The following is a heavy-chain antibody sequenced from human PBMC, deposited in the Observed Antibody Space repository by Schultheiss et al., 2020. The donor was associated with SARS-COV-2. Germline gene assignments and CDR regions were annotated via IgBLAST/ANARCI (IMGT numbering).Heavy chain of an antibody. V-gene: IGHV3-15*07. CDR1: GFTFSNAW. Sequence: ESLKISCAASGFTFSNAWMNWVRQAPGKGLEWVGRIKSKTDGGTTDYAAPVKGRFTISRDDSKNTLYLQMNSLKTEDTAVYYCTTEELTAMGFDYWGQGTLVTVSS. D-gene: IGHD5-18*01. CDR2: IKSKTDGGTT. J-gene: IGHJ4*02. CDR3: TTEELTAMGFDY.